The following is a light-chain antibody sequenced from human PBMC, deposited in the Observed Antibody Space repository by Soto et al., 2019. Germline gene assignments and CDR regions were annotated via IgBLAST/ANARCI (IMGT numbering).Light chain of an antibody. J-gene: IGKJ4*01. CDR2: DAS. Sequence: EIVLTQSPATLSSSPGERATLSCRASQNIYTYLAWYQQKPGQAPRLLIYDASDRATGIPARFSGSGSGTALTLTISGLEPEDFAVYYCQQRSNWLLTVGGGTQVDIK. CDR1: QNIYTY. V-gene: IGKV3-11*01. CDR3: QQRSNWLLT.